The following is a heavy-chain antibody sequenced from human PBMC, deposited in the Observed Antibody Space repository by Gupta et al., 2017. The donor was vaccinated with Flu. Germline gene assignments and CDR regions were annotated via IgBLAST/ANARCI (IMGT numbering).Heavy chain of an antibody. J-gene: IGHJ6*02. CDR1: GFTFSSYG. Sequence: QVQLVESGGGVVQPGRSLRLSCAASGFTFSSYGMHWVRQAPGKGLEWVAVIWYDGSNKYYADSVKGRFTISRDNSKNTLYLQMNSLRAEDTAVYYCAKTYSNLPYYYYYGMDVWGQGTTVTVSS. CDR3: AKTYSNLPYYYYYGMDV. V-gene: IGHV3-33*06. D-gene: IGHD4-11*01. CDR2: IWYDGSNK.